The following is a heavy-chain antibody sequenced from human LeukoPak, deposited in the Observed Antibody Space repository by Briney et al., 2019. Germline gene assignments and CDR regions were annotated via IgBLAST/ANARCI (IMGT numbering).Heavy chain of an antibody. Sequence: SETLSLTCTVSGGSISSYYWSWIRQPPGKGLEWIGYIYYSGSTNYNPSLKSRVTISVDTSKNQFSLKLSSVTAADTAVYYCARDPSREGLVYFDYWGQGTLVTVSS. V-gene: IGHV4-59*12. CDR1: GGSISSYY. J-gene: IGHJ4*02. CDR3: ARDPSREGLVYFDY. D-gene: IGHD6-19*01. CDR2: IYYSGST.